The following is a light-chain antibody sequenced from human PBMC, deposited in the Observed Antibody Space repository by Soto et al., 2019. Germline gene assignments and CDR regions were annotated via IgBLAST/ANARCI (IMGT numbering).Light chain of an antibody. Sequence: QLVLTQPPSASGSPGQSVTISCTGSSSDVGGYNYVSWYQQHPGKAPKLMIYEVSKRPSGVPDRLSGSKSGNTASLTVSGLQAEDEADYSCSSYGGSNPVVFGGGTKLPVL. CDR3: SSYGGSNPVV. J-gene: IGLJ2*01. V-gene: IGLV2-8*01. CDR1: SSDVGGYNY. CDR2: EVS.